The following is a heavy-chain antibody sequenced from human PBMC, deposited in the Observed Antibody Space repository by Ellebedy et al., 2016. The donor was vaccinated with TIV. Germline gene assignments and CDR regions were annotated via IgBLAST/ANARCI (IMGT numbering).Heavy chain of an antibody. J-gene: IGHJ3*01. Sequence: GGSLRLSCAASGFSFRSYWMSWVRQAPGKGLEWVANINQDGSDKYYADSVEGRFTISRDNAKNSLYLQMNSLRAEDTAVYYCASDGSYGDYASPAHALTFWGQGTMVTVSS. CDR3: ASDGSYGDYASPAHALTF. CDR2: INQDGSDK. D-gene: IGHD4-17*01. CDR1: GFSFRSYW. V-gene: IGHV3-7*01.